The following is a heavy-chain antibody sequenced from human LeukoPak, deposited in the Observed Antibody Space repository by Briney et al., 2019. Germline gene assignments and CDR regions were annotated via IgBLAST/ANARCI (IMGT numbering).Heavy chain of an antibody. V-gene: IGHV5-51*01. CDR2: IYPGDSDT. J-gene: IGHJ4*02. CDR1: GYTFSSYW. CDR3: ARRDTTGWSY. D-gene: IGHD2/OR15-2a*01. Sequence: GESLKISCQGSGYTFSSYWIGWVRQMPGKGLEWMGIIYPGDSDTIYSPSLRGQVTISADKSLSTAYLQWSTLRAPDTAMYYCARRDTTGWSYWGQGTLVTVSS.